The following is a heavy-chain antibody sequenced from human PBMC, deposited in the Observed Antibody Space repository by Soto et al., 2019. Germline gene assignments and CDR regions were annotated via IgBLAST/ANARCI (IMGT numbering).Heavy chain of an antibody. CDR1: GGSFSGYY. D-gene: IGHD1-7*01. J-gene: IGHJ5*02. V-gene: IGHV4-34*01. CDR2: INHSGST. Sequence: SETLSLTCAVYGGSFSGYYWSWIRQHPGKGLEWIGEINHSGSTNYNPSLKSRVTISVDTSKNQFSLKLSSVTAADTAVYYCARFAPYNWNYGGVFWFDPWGQGTLVTVSS. CDR3: ARFAPYNWNYGGVFWFDP.